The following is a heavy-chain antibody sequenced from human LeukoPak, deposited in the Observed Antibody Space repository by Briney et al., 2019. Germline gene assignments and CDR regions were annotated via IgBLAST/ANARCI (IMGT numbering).Heavy chain of an antibody. D-gene: IGHD3-10*01. Sequence: SVKVSCKASGYTFTSYGISWVRQAPGQGLEWMGGIIPIFGTANYAQKFQGRVTITADESTSTAYMELSSLRSEDTAVYYCARGAYGSGSYGDNWFDPWGQGTLVTVSS. CDR1: GYTFTSYG. J-gene: IGHJ5*02. CDR2: IIPIFGTA. V-gene: IGHV1-69*13. CDR3: ARGAYGSGSYGDNWFDP.